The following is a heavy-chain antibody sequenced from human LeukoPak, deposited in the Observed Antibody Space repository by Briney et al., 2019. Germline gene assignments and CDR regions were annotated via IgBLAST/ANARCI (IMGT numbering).Heavy chain of an antibody. CDR3: ARPSQYGSGTDYYFDS. J-gene: IGHJ4*02. CDR1: GFMFSGSP. V-gene: IGHV3-73*01. CDR2: IRTKANNYAT. Sequence: PGRSLRLSCAASGFMFSGSPMHWVRQASGKGLEWVGHIRTKANNYATIYAASVKGRFTISRDDSKNTAYLQMNSLKTEDTAVYYCARPSQYGSGTDYYFDSWGQGTLVTVSS. D-gene: IGHD3-10*01.